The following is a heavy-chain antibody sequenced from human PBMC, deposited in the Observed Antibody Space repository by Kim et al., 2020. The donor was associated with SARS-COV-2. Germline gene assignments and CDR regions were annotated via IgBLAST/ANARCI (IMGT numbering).Heavy chain of an antibody. V-gene: IGHV4-4*02. Sequence: SLKSRVTMSIDKSRNQFSLKLSSVTAADTALYYCARVSYQPPYYYYYMDVWGKGTTVTVSS. D-gene: IGHD2-2*01. CDR3: ARVSYQPPYYYYYMDV. J-gene: IGHJ6*03.